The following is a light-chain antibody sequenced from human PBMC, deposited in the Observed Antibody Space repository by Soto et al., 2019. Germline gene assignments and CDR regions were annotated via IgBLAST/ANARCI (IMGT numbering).Light chain of an antibody. Sequence: EIVLTRSPSSLSLSPVERATLSRTASQSVSIYLAWYQQKPGQAPRLLIYDASNRATGIPAKFSGSGSGTDFTLTISSLEPEDSAVYYCQQRSNSPPWITFGQGTRLEI. CDR1: QSVSIY. CDR2: DAS. J-gene: IGKJ5*01. V-gene: IGKV3-11*01. CDR3: QQRSNSPPWIT.